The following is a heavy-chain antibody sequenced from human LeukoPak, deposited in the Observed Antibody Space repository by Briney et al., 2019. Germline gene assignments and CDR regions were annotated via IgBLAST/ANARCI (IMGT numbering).Heavy chain of an antibody. CDR1: GFTFSSYS. CDR2: ISSSSSYI. CDR3: AEQYSSSQQIDY. Sequence: GGSLRLSCAASGFTFSSYSMNWVRQAPGKGLEWVSSISSSSSYIYYADSVKGRFTISRDNAKNSLYLQMNSLRAEDTAVYYCAEQYSSSQQIDYRGQGTLVTVSS. J-gene: IGHJ4*02. V-gene: IGHV3-21*04. D-gene: IGHD6-13*01.